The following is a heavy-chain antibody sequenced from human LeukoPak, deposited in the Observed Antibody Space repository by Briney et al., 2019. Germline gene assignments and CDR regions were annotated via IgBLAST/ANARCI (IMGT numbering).Heavy chain of an antibody. D-gene: IGHD3-22*01. CDR3: ARLYIYDSSGYQYYFDY. CDR2: INHSGST. Sequence: PSETLSLTCAVYGGSFSGYYWSWIRQPPGKGLEWIGEINHSGSTNYNPSLKSRVTISVDTSKNQFSLKLSSVTAADTAVYYCARLYIYDSSGYQYYFDYWGQGTLVTVSS. V-gene: IGHV4-34*01. J-gene: IGHJ4*02. CDR1: GGSFSGYY.